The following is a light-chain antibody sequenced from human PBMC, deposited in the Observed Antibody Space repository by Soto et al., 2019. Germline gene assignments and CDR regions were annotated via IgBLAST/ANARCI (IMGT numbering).Light chain of an antibody. CDR3: LQLNTDPFT. CDR2: AAS. J-gene: IGKJ3*01. Sequence: IQLTQSPSSLSASVGDRVTITCRSSQGVTSYLAWYQQKPGKAPKLLIYAASTLQSGVPSRFSGSGSVTDFTLTISSLQPEDFATYYCLQLNTDPFTFGPGTKVEIK. CDR1: QGVTSY. V-gene: IGKV1-9*01.